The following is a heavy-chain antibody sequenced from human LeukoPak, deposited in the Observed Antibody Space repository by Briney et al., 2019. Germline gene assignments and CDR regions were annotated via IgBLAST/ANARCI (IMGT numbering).Heavy chain of an antibody. CDR2: IIPIFGTA. CDR3: ARDDARRPRQVDY. V-gene: IGHV1-69*05. Sequence: VASVKVSCKASGYTFSSYAISWVRQAPGQGLERMGGIIPIFGTANYAQKFQGRVTITTDESTSTAYMELSSLRSEDTAVYYCARDDARRPRQVDYWGQGTLVTVSS. CDR1: GYTFSSYA. J-gene: IGHJ4*02. D-gene: IGHD6-6*01.